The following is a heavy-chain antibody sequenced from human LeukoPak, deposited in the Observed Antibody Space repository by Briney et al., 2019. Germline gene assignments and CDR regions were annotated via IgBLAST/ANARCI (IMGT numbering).Heavy chain of an antibody. CDR3: ASRTRSPYYDFWSRYFDL. CDR1: GGSFSGYY. V-gene: IGHV4-34*01. J-gene: IGHJ2*01. Sequence: SETLSLTCAVYGGSFSGYYWSWIRQPPGKGLEWIGEINHSGSTNYNPSLKSRVTISVDTSKNQFSLKLSSVTAADTAVYYCASRTRSPYYDFWSRYFDLWGRGTLVTVSS. CDR2: INHSGST. D-gene: IGHD3-3*01.